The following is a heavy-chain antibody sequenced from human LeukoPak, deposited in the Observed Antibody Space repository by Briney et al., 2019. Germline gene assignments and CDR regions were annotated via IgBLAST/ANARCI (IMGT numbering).Heavy chain of an antibody. CDR2: IIPILGTA. CDR3: AKLPQNSDIDY. Sequence: SVKVSCKASGGTFSSYAISWVRQAPGQGLEWMGGIIPILGTANYAQKFQGRVTITADESTSTAYMELSSLRSEDTAVYYCAKLPQNSDIDYWGQGTLVTVSS. CDR1: GGTFSSYA. D-gene: IGHD1-7*01. J-gene: IGHJ4*02. V-gene: IGHV1-69*13.